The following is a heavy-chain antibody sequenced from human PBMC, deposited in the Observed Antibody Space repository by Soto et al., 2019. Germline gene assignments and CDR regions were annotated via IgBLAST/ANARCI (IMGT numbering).Heavy chain of an antibody. Sequence: QITLKESGPTLVKPTQTLTLTCTFSGFSLSTSGVDVGWIRQPPGKALEWLALIYWDDDKRYKPSLKSRLTXTXGTXXXQVVLTMTXXDXLXXXXXXXXXXXXXXXXXXXXFDXXGQGTLVTVSS. CDR2: IYWDDDK. V-gene: IGHV2-5*02. J-gene: IGHJ4*02. CDR3: XXXXXXXXXXXXXFDX. CDR1: GFSLSTSGVD.